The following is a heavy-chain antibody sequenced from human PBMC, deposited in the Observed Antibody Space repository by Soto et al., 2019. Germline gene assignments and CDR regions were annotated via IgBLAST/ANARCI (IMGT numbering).Heavy chain of an antibody. CDR1: GFTFSSYS. V-gene: IGHV3-21*01. D-gene: IGHD1-7*01. CDR3: ARDPITGTTIDINWFDP. CDR2: ISSSSSYI. J-gene: IGHJ5*02. Sequence: GGSLRLSCAASGFTFSSYSMNWVRQAPGKGLEWVSSISSSSSYIYYADSVKGRFTISRDNAKNSLYLQMNSLRAEDTAVYYCARDPITGTTIDINWFDPWGQGTLVTVSS.